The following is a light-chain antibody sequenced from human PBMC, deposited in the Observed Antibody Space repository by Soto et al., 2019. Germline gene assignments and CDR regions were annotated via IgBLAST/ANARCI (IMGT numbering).Light chain of an antibody. CDR3: QSYDSSLSGSSV. CDR1: SSNIGAGYD. CDR2: GNS. J-gene: IGLJ1*01. V-gene: IGLV1-40*01. Sequence: QSVLTQPPSVSGAPGQRVTISCTGSSSNIGAGYDVHWYQQLPGTAPKLLIYGNSNRPSGVPDRFSGSKSGTSASLAITGLQAEDEADYYCQSYDSSLSGSSVFGTGTKLTAL.